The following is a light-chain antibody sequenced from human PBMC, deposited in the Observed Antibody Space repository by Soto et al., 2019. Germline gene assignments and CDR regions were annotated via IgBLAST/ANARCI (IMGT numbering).Light chain of an antibody. Sequence: DIQMTQSPSTLSASAGDRVTITCRASQSISSWLAWYQQKPGKAPKLLIYDASSLESGVPSRFSGSGSGTEFTLTISSLQPDDFATYYCQQYNSYRTFGQGTRWIS. CDR1: QSISSW. CDR2: DAS. V-gene: IGKV1-5*01. J-gene: IGKJ1*01. CDR3: QQYNSYRT.